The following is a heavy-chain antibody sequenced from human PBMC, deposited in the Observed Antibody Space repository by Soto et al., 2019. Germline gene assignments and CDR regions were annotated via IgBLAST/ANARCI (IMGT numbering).Heavy chain of an antibody. CDR3: AKEYSSGWVLDAFDI. V-gene: IGHV3-23*01. CDR1: GFTFSSYA. Sequence: AGGSLRLSWAASGFTFSSYAMGRVRQAPGKGLEWVSAISGSGGSTYYADSVKGRFTISRGNSKNTLYLQMNSLRAEDTAVYYRAKEYSSGWVLDAFDIWGQGTMVTVSS. CDR2: ISGSGGST. J-gene: IGHJ3*02. D-gene: IGHD6-19*01.